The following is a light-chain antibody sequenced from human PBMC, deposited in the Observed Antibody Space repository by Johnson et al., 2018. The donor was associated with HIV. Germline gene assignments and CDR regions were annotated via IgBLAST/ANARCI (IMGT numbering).Light chain of an antibody. V-gene: IGLV1-51*01. Sequence: QSVLTQPPSVSAAPGQKVTISCSGSSSNIGNNYVSWYQQLPGTAPKLLIYDNNKRPSGIPDRFSGSKSGTSATLDITGLHTGDEADYYCASWDRSLTVGTVFGPGTRVTVL. CDR2: DNN. CDR3: ASWDRSLTVGTV. J-gene: IGLJ1*01. CDR1: SSNIGNNY.